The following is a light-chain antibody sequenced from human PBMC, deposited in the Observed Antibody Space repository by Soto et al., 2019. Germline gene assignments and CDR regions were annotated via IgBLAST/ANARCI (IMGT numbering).Light chain of an antibody. CDR1: SSDVGSYSL. CDR3: CSHAGSSTFYV. V-gene: IGLV2-23*01. Sequence: QSALTQPASVSGSPGQSITISCTGTSSDVGSYSLVSWYQQHPGKAPKLMIYEGSKRPSGVSNRFSGSKSGNTASLTISGLQAEDEADYYCCSHAGSSTFYVFGTGTKVTVL. J-gene: IGLJ1*01. CDR2: EGS.